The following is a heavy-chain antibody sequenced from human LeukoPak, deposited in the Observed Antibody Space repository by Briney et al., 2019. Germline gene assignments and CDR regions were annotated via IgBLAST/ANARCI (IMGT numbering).Heavy chain of an antibody. CDR3: AKDRFLRGGTIDY. CDR2: ISGSGGST. V-gene: IGHV3-23*01. J-gene: IGHJ4*02. Sequence: GGSLRLSCAASGFTFSSYAMSWVRQAPGKGLEWVSAISGSGGSTYYADSVKDRFTISRDNSKNTLYLQMNSLRAEDTAVYNCAKDRFLRGGTIDYWGQRTLVTVSS. CDR1: GFTFSSYA. D-gene: IGHD1-7*01.